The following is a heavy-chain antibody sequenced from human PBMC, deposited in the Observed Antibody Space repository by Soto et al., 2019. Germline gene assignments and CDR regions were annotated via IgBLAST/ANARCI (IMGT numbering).Heavy chain of an antibody. J-gene: IGHJ6*02. D-gene: IGHD2-15*01. CDR1: GGTFSSYV. Sequence: QVQLVQSGAEVKKPGSSVKVSCTAPGGTFSSYVFSRVRLALGQGLAWIGGRIPIFGTANYAQKFQGRVTITADESTSTGYMELSSLRSEDTAVYYCARSQGGSSSLDIYYYYYYGMDVWGQGTTVTVSS. CDR3: ARSQGGSSSLDIYYYYYYGMDV. CDR2: RIPIFGTA. V-gene: IGHV1-69*01.